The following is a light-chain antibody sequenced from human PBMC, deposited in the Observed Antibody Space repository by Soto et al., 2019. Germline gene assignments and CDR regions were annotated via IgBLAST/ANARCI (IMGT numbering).Light chain of an antibody. J-gene: IGKJ5*01. V-gene: IGKV1-9*01. CDR3: QQFNSYPIT. CDR2: AAS. Sequence: DIQLTQPPSFLSASVGDRVTFTSLASQGISSNLAWYQQKPGKAPKLLIYAASTLQSGVPSRFSGSGSGTELTLTISSLQPEDFATYYCQQFNSYPITFGQGTRLEIK. CDR1: QGISSN.